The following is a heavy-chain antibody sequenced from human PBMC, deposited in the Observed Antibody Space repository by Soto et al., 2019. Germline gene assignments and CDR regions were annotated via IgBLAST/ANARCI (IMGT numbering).Heavy chain of an antibody. CDR1: GLSIRSSTW. V-gene: IGHV4-4*02. D-gene: IGHD3-10*01. CDR2: IYHAGSP. Sequence: QVQLQESGPGLVKPSGTLSLTCAVSGLSIRSSTWWTWVRQSPGKWPEWIGEIYHAGSPSYNPSRQSLVIIAVDTSKIQFSLKSTSVIAADPAVYYFAGGPGSGSYSDWGQGTLVTVSS. J-gene: IGHJ4*02. CDR3: AGGPGSGSYSD.